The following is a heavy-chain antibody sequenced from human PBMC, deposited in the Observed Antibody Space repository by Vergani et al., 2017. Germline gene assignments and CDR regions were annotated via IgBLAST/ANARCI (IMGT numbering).Heavy chain of an antibody. J-gene: IGHJ3*02. CDR2: IVVGSGNT. V-gene: IGHV1-58*01. D-gene: IGHD6-13*01. CDR1: GFTFTSSA. Sequence: QMQLVQSGPEVKKPGTSVKVSCKASGFTFTSSAVQWVRQARGQRLEWIGWIVVGSGNTNYAQKFQERVTITRDMSTSTAYMELSSLRSEDTAVYYCAADPLRGSSSWYGDAFDIWGQGTMVTVSS. CDR3: AADPLRGSSSWYGDAFDI.